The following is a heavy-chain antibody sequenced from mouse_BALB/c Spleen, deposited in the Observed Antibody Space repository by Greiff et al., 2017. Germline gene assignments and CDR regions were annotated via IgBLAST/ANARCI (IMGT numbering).Heavy chain of an antibody. V-gene: IGHV6-6*02. D-gene: IGHD2-2*01. CDR3: TRGYDWFAY. J-gene: IGHJ3*01. Sequence: EVKLVESGGGLVQPGGSMKLSCVASGFTFSSYWMSWVRQSPEKGLEWVAEIRLKSDNYATHYAESVKGKFTISRDDSKSRLYLQMNSLRAEDTGIYYCTRGYDWFAYWGQGTLVTVSA. CDR2: IRLKSDNYAT. CDR1: GFTFSSYW.